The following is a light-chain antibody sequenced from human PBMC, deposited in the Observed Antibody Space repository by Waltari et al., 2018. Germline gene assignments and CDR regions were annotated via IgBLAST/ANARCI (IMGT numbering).Light chain of an antibody. CDR2: GAS. CDR1: QDIANY. J-gene: IGKJ4*01. Sequence: DIQITQSPSSLPASVGDRVPIPFHASQDIANYLNWYQQQQGKTPKLPIYGASNLAAGVPSRFSGSGSGTHYTLTITGLQPEDFATYYCQHYRDYLTFGGGT. V-gene: IGKV1-33*01. CDR3: QHYRDYLT.